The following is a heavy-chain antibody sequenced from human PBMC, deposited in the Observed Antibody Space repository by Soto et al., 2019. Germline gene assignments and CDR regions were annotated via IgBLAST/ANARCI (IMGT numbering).Heavy chain of an antibody. V-gene: IGHV4-31*03. CDR3: ASRDPGTSVDY. J-gene: IGHJ4*02. CDR2: IYYTGKT. D-gene: IGHD1-7*01. Sequence: SETLSLTCSVSGDYIHVGGYYWTWIRQRPGKGLEWMGYIYYTGKTYYNPSLESRLTMSVDRSKNQFSLKVTSLTAADTAVYYCASRDPGTSVDYWGQGTLVTVSS. CDR1: GDYIHVGGYY.